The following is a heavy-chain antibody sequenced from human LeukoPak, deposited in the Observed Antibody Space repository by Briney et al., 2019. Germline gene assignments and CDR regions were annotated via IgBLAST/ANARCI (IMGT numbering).Heavy chain of an antibody. V-gene: IGHV4-4*07. CDR2: IYSSGST. Sequence: SETLSLTCTVSDGSISRYFWSWIRQPVGKGLEWIGRIYSSGSTNYNPSLKSRVTMSVDTSKNQFSLKLSSVTAADTAVYYCARGEMATIEDAFDIWGQGTMVTVSS. J-gene: IGHJ3*02. CDR3: ARGEMATIEDAFDI. D-gene: IGHD5-24*01. CDR1: DGSISRYF.